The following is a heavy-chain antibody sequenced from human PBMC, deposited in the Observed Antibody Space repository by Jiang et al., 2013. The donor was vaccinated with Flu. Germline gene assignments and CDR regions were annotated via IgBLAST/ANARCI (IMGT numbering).Heavy chain of an antibody. Sequence: SGAEVKKAGATVKISCKVSGYTFTDYNMHWVQQVPGKGLEWMGLVDPEDGKPVYAEKFQGRVTLTADTSTDTAYMELSSLRSEDTAVYYCATDEKVSDIEATGPYNYYYMAFWGKGTTVIVSS. D-gene: IGHD6-13*01. CDR1: GYTFTDYN. CDR3: ATDEKVSDIEATGPYNYYYMAF. CDR2: VDPEDGKP. V-gene: IGHV1-69-2*01. J-gene: IGHJ6*03.